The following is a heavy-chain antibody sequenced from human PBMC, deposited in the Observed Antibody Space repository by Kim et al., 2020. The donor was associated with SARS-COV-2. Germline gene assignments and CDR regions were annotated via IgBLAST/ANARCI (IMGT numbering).Heavy chain of an antibody. Sequence: TNSNPSLESRVTISLDTSKNHFSLKLTSVTAAETAVDYCARGPTRNYFDYWGQGSLVTVSS. CDR2: T. V-gene: IGHV4-61*03. CDR3: ARGPTRNYFDY. J-gene: IGHJ4*02.